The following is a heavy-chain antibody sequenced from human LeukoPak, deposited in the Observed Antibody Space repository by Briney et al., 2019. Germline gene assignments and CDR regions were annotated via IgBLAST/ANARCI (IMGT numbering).Heavy chain of an antibody. CDR2: ISYDGSNK. CDR1: GFTFSSYG. Sequence: GGSLSLSGAASGFTFSSYGMHWVRQAPGKGLEWVAVISYDGSNKYYADSVKGRFTMSRDTSKNTLYLQMNSLRPEDTAVYYCAKDGKGGATTTRGSKFDFWGQGTLVTVSP. D-gene: IGHD1-26*01. J-gene: IGHJ4*02. V-gene: IGHV3-30*18. CDR3: AKDGKGGATTTRGSKFDF.